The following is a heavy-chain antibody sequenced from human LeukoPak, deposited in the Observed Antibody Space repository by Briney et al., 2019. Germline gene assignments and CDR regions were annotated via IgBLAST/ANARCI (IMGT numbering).Heavy chain of an antibody. Sequence: PGRSLRLSCAASGFTFSSYAMHWVRQAPGKGLEWVAVISYDGSNKYYADSVKGRFTISRDNSKNTLYLQMNSLRAEDTAVYYCARDLHINYFDYWGQGTLVTVSS. CDR1: GFTFSSYA. J-gene: IGHJ4*02. CDR2: ISYDGSNK. CDR3: ARDLHINYFDY. V-gene: IGHV3-30-3*01.